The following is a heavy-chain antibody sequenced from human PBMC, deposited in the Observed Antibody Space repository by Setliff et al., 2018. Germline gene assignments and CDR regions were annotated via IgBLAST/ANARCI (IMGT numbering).Heavy chain of an antibody. CDR2: VDHSGST. CDR3: ARVTNWGLDLRFDP. CDR1: GGFTSSFY. V-gene: IGHV4-59*01. Sequence: SETLSLTCTISGGFTSSFYWSWIRQAPGKGLEWIGYVDHSGSTNFSPSLKSRGTISVDTSKTQVSLTLNSLTAADTAVYYCARVTNWGLDLRFDPWGQGILVTVSS. D-gene: IGHD7-27*01. J-gene: IGHJ5*02.